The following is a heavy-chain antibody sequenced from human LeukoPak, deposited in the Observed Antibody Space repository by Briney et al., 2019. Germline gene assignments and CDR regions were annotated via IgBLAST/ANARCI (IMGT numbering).Heavy chain of an antibody. J-gene: IGHJ5*02. Sequence: ASVKVSCKASGGTFSSYAISWVRQAPGQGLEWMGGIIPIFGTANYAQKFQGRVTITTDESTSAAYMELSSLRSEDTAVYYCARDLGGRHNWFDPWGQGTLVTVSS. CDR3: ARDLGGRHNWFDP. V-gene: IGHV1-69*05. CDR1: GGTFSSYA. CDR2: IIPIFGTA. D-gene: IGHD3-16*01.